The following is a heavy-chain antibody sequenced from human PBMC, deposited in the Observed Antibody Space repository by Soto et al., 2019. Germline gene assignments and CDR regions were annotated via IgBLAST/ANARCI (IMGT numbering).Heavy chain of an antibody. CDR2: ISGSGGST. CDR1: GFTFSSYA. V-gene: IGHV3-23*01. J-gene: IGHJ6*03. D-gene: IGHD5-18*01. CDR3: ARMPDTAMVTYYYYYMDV. Sequence: GGSLRLSCAASGFTFSSYAMSWVRQAPGKGLEWVSAISGSGGSTYYADSVKGRFTISRDNSKNTLYLQMNSLRAEDTAVYYCARMPDTAMVTYYYYYMDVWGKGTTVTVSS.